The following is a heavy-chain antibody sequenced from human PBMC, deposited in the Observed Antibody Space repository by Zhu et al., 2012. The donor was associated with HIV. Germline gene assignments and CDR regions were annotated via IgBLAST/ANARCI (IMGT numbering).Heavy chain of an antibody. V-gene: IGHV4-34*01. Sequence: QVQLQQWGAGLLKPSEALSLTCAVYGGSFSGYYWSWIRQPPGKGLEWIGEINHSGSTNYNPSLKSRVTISVGTSKNQFSLKLSSVTAADTAVYYCARHVVDPSYYYDSSGYYYFDYWGQGTLVTVSS. CDR3: ARHVVDPSYYYDSSGYYYFDY. D-gene: IGHD3-22*01. CDR1: GGSFSGYY. CDR2: INHSGST. J-gene: IGHJ4*02.